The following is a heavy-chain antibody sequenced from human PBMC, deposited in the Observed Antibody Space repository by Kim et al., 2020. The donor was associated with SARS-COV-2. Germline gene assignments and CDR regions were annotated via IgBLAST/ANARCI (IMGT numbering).Heavy chain of an antibody. Sequence: GGSLRLSCAASGFTFSSYAMHWVRQAPGKGLEWVAVISYDGSNNYYEDPVKGRFTISRDNSKNTQYLQMDSLRAEDTAVYYCASVVYSSSRTVHYYYRDVRRRGSTL. V-gene: IGHV3-30-3*01. CDR3: ASVVYSSSRTVHYYYRDV. CDR2: ISYDGSNN. D-gene: IGHD6-6*01. CDR1: GFTFSSYA. J-gene: IGHJ6*03.